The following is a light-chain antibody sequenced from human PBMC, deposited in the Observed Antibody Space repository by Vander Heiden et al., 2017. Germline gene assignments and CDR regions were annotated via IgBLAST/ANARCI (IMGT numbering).Light chain of an antibody. V-gene: IGKV4-1*01. J-gene: IGKJ1*01. CDR1: QSVLYSSNNKNY. Sequence: AVSLGERATINCKSSQSVLYSSNNKNYLAWYQQKPGQPPKLLIYWASTRESGVPDRFSGSGSGTDFTLTIISLQAEDVAVYYCLRYYGTRQTFRPGSKVGMK. CDR3: LRYYGTRQT. CDR2: WAS.